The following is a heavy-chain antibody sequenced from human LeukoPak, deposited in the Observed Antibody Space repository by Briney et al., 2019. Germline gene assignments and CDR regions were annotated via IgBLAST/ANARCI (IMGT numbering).Heavy chain of an antibody. Sequence: GGSLRLSCAASGFTFSSYAMSWVRQAPGKGLEWVSTTSGRGGSTYYADSVKGRFTISRDDSKNTLFLQMNSLRAEDTAVYYCAKVGANPGIAVAGRGCYFDFWGQGTLVTVSS. CDR2: TSGRGGST. V-gene: IGHV3-23*01. J-gene: IGHJ4*02. CDR1: GFTFSSYA. D-gene: IGHD6-19*01. CDR3: AKVGANPGIAVAGRGCYFDF.